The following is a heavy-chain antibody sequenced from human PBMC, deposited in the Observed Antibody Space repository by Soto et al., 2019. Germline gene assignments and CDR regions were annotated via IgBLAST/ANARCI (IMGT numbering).Heavy chain of an antibody. D-gene: IGHD3-10*01. CDR3: VGFRGYDN. CDR1: GDSISSAGSY. J-gene: IGHJ4*01. Sequence: QLQLQESGPGLVKPSQTLSLTCTVSGDSISSAGSYWCWILQHPGKSLECIGSILFTGSTSYNPSLKNRVTISVDTSENQFILNLRSATADDSAGNYSVGFRGYDNSGQ. CDR2: ILFTGST. V-gene: IGHV4-31*03.